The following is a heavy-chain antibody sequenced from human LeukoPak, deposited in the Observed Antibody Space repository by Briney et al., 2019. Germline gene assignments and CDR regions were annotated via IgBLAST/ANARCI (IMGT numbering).Heavy chain of an antibody. CDR2: ISYDGSNK. CDR3: ARGGSSSWHFDY. J-gene: IGHJ4*02. Sequence: GGSLRLSCAASGFTFSSYTMYWVRQAPGKGLEWVASISYDGSNKYYADSVKGRFTISRDNAKNSLYLQMNSLRAEDTAVYYCARGGSSSWHFDYWGQGALVTVSS. CDR1: GFTFSSYT. V-gene: IGHV3-30-3*01. D-gene: IGHD6-13*01.